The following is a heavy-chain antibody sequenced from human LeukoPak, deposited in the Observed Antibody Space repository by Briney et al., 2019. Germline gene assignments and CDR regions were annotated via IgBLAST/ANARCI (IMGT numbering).Heavy chain of an antibody. D-gene: IGHD2-15*01. V-gene: IGHV5-51*01. CDR3: ATGGYCSGGSCYSFFDY. CDR1: GYSFNTYW. J-gene: IGHJ4*02. Sequence: GESLKISCKGSGYSFNTYWIGWVRQMPGKGLEWMGIIYPGDSDTRYSPSFGGQVTISADKSISTAYLQWSSLKASDTAMYYCATGGYCSGGSCYSFFDYWGQGTLVTVSS. CDR2: IYPGDSDT.